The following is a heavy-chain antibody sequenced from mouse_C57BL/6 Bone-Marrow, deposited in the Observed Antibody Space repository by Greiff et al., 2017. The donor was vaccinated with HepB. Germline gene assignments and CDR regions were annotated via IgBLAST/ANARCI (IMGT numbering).Heavy chain of an antibody. V-gene: IGHV5-9-1*02. CDR2: ISSGGDYI. Sequence: EVKLEESGEGLVKPGGSLKLSCAASGFTFSSYAMSWVRQTPEKRLEWVAYISSGGDYIYYADTVKGRFTISRDNARNTLYLQMSSLKSEDTAMYYCTPVYYEDYAMDYWGQGTSVTVSS. D-gene: IGHD1-1*01. J-gene: IGHJ4*01. CDR3: TPVYYEDYAMDY. CDR1: GFTFSSYA.